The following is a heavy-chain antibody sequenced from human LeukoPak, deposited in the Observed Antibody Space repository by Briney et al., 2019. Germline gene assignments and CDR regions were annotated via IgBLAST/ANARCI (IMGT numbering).Heavy chain of an antibody. CDR1: GFTFSSYS. D-gene: IGHD6-6*01. J-gene: IGHJ6*02. Sequence: GGSLRLSCAASGFTFSSYSMNWVRQAPGKGQEWVSSISSSSSYIYYADSVKGRFTISRDNAKNSLYLQMNSLRAEDTAVYYCARSTYSSSSRRYYYGMDVWGQGTTVTVSS. V-gene: IGHV3-21*01. CDR2: ISSSSSYI. CDR3: ARSTYSSSSRRYYYGMDV.